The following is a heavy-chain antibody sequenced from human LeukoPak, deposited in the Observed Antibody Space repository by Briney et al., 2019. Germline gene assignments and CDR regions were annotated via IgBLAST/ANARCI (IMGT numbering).Heavy chain of an antibody. Sequence: GGSLRLSCAASGFTFSDAWMSWVRQAPGKGLEWVAFIWYDGSNKYYADSVKGRFTISRDNSKNTLYLQMNSLRAEDTAVYYCARHNRYSNWFDPWGQGTLVTVSS. V-gene: IGHV3-33*08. J-gene: IGHJ5*02. CDR3: ARHNRYSNWFDP. D-gene: IGHD3-16*02. CDR1: GFTFSDAW. CDR2: IWYDGSNK.